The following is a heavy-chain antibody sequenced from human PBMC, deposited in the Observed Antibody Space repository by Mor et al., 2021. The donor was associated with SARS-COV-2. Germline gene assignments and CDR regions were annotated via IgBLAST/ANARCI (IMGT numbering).Heavy chain of an antibody. CDR2: ISYDGSNK. J-gene: IGHJ6*02. V-gene: IGHV3-30*18. D-gene: IGHD2-2*01. Sequence: GLEWVAVISYDGSNKYYADSVKGRFTISRDNSKNTLYLQMNSLRAEDTAVYYCAKYALGCMDVWGQGTTVTVSS. CDR3: AKYALGCMDV.